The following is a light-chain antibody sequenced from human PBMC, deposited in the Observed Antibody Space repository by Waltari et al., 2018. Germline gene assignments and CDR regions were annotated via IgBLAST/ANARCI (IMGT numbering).Light chain of an antibody. J-gene: IGKJ2*01. V-gene: IGKV1-5*03. CDR3: QQYNSYPYT. CDR2: KAS. CDR1: QSISSW. Sequence: DSQMTQSPSTLSASVGDRVTITCRARQSISSWLAWYQQKPGKAPKLLIYKASSLESVVPSRLSGSGSGTEFTLTISSLQPDDFATYYCQQYNSYPYTFGQGTKLEIK.